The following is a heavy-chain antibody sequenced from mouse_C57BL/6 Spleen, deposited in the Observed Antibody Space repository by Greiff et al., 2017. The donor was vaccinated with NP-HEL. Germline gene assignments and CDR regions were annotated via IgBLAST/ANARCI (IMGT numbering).Heavy chain of an antibody. J-gene: IGHJ4*01. CDR1: GYTFTSYD. CDR3: ARPIYYGNYYAMDY. V-gene: IGHV1-85*01. Sequence: VKLVESGPELVKPGASVKLSCKASGYTFTSYDINWVKQRPGQGLEWIGWIYPRDGSTKYNEKFKGKATLTVDTSSSTAYMELHSLTSEDSAVYFCARPIYYGNYYAMDYWGQGTSVTVSS. D-gene: IGHD2-1*01. CDR2: IYPRDGST.